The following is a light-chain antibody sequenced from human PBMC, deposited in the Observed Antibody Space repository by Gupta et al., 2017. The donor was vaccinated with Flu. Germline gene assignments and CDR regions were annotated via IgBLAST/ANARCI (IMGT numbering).Light chain of an antibody. V-gene: IGLV2-8*01. J-gene: IGLJ2*01. CDR1: SSDLGDYNY. CDR2: DVS. CDR3: SSYAGSNKVI. Sequence: QSALTQPPSASGPPGQSVTISCTGASSDLGDYNYVSWYQQHPGKAPNLIIYDVSERPSGVPDRFSGSKSGNAASLTVSGLQAEDEADYYCSSYAGSNKVIFGGGTKLTVL.